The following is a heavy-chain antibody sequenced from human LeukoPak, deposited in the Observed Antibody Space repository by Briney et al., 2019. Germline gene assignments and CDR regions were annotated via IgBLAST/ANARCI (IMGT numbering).Heavy chain of an antibody. CDR1: EFTVSSNY. V-gene: IGHV3-53*01. Sequence: PGGSLRLSCAASEFTVSSNYMSWVRQAPGKGLEWVSVIYSGGSTYYADSVKGRFTISRDNSKNTLYLQMNSLRAEDTAVYYCASALLWFGDSGMDAWGKGTTVTVSS. D-gene: IGHD3-10*01. CDR3: ASALLWFGDSGMDA. J-gene: IGHJ6*04. CDR2: IYSGGST.